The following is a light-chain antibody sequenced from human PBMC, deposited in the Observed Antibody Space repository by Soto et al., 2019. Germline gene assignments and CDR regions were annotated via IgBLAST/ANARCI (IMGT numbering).Light chain of an antibody. CDR3: QQFYTTPLT. V-gene: IGKV4-1*01. CDR2: WAS. Sequence: DIVMTQSPDSLAVSLGERASINCTSSQSLLYSSTNRNYLTWYQQKPGQPPKLLIYWASVRESGVPDRFSGSGSGTHFTLTISSLQTEDVAVYYCQQFYTTPLTFGGGTKVEIK. CDR1: QSLLYSSTNRNY. J-gene: IGKJ4*01.